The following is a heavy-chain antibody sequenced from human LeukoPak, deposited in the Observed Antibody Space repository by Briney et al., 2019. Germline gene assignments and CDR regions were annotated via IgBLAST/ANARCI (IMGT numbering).Heavy chain of an antibody. J-gene: IGHJ4*02. D-gene: IGHD1-14*01. V-gene: IGHV1-69*06. CDR3: ARDNQQGHDY. Sequence: VASVKVSCKASGGTFSSYAISWVRQAPGQGLEWMGGIIPIFGTANYAQKFQGRVTITADKSTSTAYMELSSLRSEDTAVYYCARDNQQGHDYWGQGTLVTVSS. CDR1: GGTFSSYA. CDR2: IIPIFGTA.